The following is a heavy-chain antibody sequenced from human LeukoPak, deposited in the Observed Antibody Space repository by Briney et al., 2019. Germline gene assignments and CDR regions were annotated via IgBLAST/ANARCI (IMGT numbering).Heavy chain of an antibody. Sequence: GGSLRLSCAASGFTLNNYVMHWVRQAPGKGLVWVSRINSDGYSITYADSVRGRFTISRDNAKNTLYLQMNSLIAEDTAVYFCTRAGYCSGFDSWGQGTLVTVSS. CDR1: GFTLNNYV. D-gene: IGHD2-15*01. V-gene: IGHV3-74*03. CDR2: INSDGYSI. J-gene: IGHJ5*01. CDR3: TRAGYCSGFDS.